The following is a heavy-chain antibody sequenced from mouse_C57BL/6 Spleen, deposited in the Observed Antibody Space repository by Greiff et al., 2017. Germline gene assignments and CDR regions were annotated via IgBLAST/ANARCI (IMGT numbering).Heavy chain of an antibody. Sequence: EVQVVESGGDLVKPGGSLKLSCAASGFTFSSYGMSWVRQTPDKRLEWVATISSGGSYTYYPDSVKGRFTISRDNAKNTLYLQMSSLKSEDTAMYYCARELYGWGQGTLVTVSA. CDR1: GFTFSSYG. CDR3: ARELYG. D-gene: IGHD1-1*01. V-gene: IGHV5-6*01. CDR2: ISSGGSYT. J-gene: IGHJ3*01.